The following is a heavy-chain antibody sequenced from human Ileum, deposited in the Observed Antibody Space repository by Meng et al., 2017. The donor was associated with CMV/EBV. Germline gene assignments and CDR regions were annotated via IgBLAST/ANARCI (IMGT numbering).Heavy chain of an antibody. D-gene: IGHD6-19*01. J-gene: IGHJ4*02. CDR1: EFSLNSSGVR. CDR2: ISWGDDN. Sequence: QITLKESGPSLVKPTQTLPVTANFSEFSLNSSGVRVGSIRQPPGKALECLALISWGDDNHYSPSLRSRLTITKDTSKNQVVLTMTNMDPVDTATYYCAHIPRGYTGGWGYFDYWGQGTLVTVSS. V-gene: IGHV2-5*02. CDR3: AHIPRGYTGGWGYFDY.